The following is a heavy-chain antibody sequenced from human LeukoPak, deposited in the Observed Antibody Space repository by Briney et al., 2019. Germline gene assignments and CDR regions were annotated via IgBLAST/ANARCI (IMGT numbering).Heavy chain of an antibody. Sequence: GGSLRLSCAASGFTFSSYWMSWVRQAPGKGLEWVANIKQDGSEKYYVDSVKGRFTISRDNAKNSLYLQMNSLRAEDTAVYYCASLSLDTAMAPEAYWGRGTLVTVSS. V-gene: IGHV3-7*01. J-gene: IGHJ4*02. CDR1: GFTFSSYW. D-gene: IGHD5-18*01. CDR3: ASLSLDTAMAPEAY. CDR2: IKQDGSEK.